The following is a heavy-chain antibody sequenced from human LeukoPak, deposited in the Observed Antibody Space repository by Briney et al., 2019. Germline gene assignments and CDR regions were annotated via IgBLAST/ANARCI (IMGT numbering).Heavy chain of an antibody. V-gene: IGHV3-21*01. D-gene: IGHD3-3*01. J-gene: IGHJ4*02. CDR1: GFTFSDYS. CDR3: ATSDYDSRYYFDF. CDR2: ITSAGGYT. Sequence: GGSLRLSCGASGFTFSDYSMNWVRQAPGKGLAWVASITSAGGYTYYADSVKGRFTISRDNAKNTLYLQVNTLRAEDTAVYYCATSDYDSRYYFDFWGQGTLVTVSS.